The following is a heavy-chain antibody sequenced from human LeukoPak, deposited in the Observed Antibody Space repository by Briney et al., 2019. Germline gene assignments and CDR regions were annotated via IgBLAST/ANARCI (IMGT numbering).Heavy chain of an antibody. D-gene: IGHD5-18*01. CDR1: GGSISSSSYY. CDR3: ARLLVDTAMSRSFDI. Sequence: SETLSLTCTVSGGSISSSSYYWGWIRQPPGKGLEWIGSIYYSGSTYYNPSLKSRVTISVDTSKNQFSLKLSSVTAADTAVYYCARLLVDTAMSRSFDIWGQGTMVTVSS. CDR2: IYYSGST. V-gene: IGHV4-39*01. J-gene: IGHJ3*02.